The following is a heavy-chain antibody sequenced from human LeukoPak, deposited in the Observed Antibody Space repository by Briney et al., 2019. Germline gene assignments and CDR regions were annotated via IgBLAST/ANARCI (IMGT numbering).Heavy chain of an antibody. CDR1: GYTFTGYY. CDR2: INPNSGGT. J-gene: IGHJ6*02. D-gene: IGHD5-18*01. CDR3: ARARNSYGSPYYYYGMDV. V-gene: IGHV1-2*02. Sequence: ASVKVSCKASGYTFTGYYMHWVRRAPGQGLEWMGWINPNSGGTNYAQKFQGRVTMTRDTSISTAYMELSRPRSDDTAVYYCARARNSYGSPYYYYGMDVWGQGTTVTVSS.